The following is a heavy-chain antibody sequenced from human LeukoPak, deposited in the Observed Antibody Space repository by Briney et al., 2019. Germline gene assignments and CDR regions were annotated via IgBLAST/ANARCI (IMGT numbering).Heavy chain of an antibody. J-gene: IGHJ4*02. CDR2: IYYSGST. V-gene: IGHV4-59*12. CDR3: ARVGYGSGSYYFDY. D-gene: IGHD3-10*01. Sequence: SETLSLTCTVSGGSISSYYWSWIRQPPGKGLEWIGYIYYSGSTNYNPSLKSRVTISVDTSKNQFSLKLSSVTAADTAVYYCARVGYGSGSYYFDYWGQGTLVTVSS. CDR1: GGSISSYY.